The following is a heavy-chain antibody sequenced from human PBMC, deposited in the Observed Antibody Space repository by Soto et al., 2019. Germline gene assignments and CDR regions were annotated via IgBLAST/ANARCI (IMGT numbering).Heavy chain of an antibody. CDR1: GFTFSNAW. CDR2: IKSKTDGGTT. D-gene: IGHD6-13*01. CDR3: TTIAALSGYYYYYGMDV. Sequence: PGGSLRLSCAASGFTFSNAWMSWVRQAPGKGLEWVGRIKSKTDGGTTDYAAPVKGRFTISRDDSKNTLYLQMNSLKTEDTAVYYCTTIAALSGYYYYYGMDVWGQGITVTVSS. V-gene: IGHV3-15*01. J-gene: IGHJ6*02.